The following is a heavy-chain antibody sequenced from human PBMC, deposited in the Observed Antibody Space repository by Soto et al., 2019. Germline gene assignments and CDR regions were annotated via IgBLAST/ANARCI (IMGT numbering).Heavy chain of an antibody. CDR2: INHSGST. V-gene: IGHV4-34*01. D-gene: IGHD2-2*01. CDR3: ARGTDCSSTSCYESNYYYYYMEV. J-gene: IGHJ6*03. CDR1: GGSFSGYY. Sequence: SETLSLTCAVYGGSFSGYYWSWIRQPPGKGLEWIGEINHSGSTNYNPSLKSRVTISVDTSKNQSSLKLSSVTAADTAVYYCARGTDCSSTSCYESNYYYYYMEVWGKGTSVTVSS.